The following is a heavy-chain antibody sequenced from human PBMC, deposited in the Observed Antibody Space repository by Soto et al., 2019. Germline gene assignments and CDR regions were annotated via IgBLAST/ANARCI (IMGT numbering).Heavy chain of an antibody. V-gene: IGHV1-18*01. CDR3: ARYEDYDFWSGSYYYGMDV. Sequence: ASVKVSCKASGYTFTSYGISWVRQAPGQGLEWMGWISAYNGNTNYAQKLQGRVTMTTDTSTSTAYMELRSLRSDDTAVYYCARYEDYDFWSGSYYYGMDVWDQGTTVTV. J-gene: IGHJ6*02. CDR2: ISAYNGNT. D-gene: IGHD3-3*01. CDR1: GYTFTSYG.